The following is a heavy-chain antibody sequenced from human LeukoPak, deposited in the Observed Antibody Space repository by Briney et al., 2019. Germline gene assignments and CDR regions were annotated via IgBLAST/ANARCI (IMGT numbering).Heavy chain of an antibody. CDR1: GFTFSSYG. CDR2: IWYDGSNK. D-gene: IGHD2-2*02. V-gene: IGHV3-33*01. Sequence: PGGSLRLSCAASGFTFSSYGMHWVRQAPGKGLEWVAVIWYDGSNKYYADSVKGRFTISRDNSKNTLYLQMNSLRAEDTAVYYCARDIVVVPAAIRNYYYYYYMDVWGKGTTVTVSS. J-gene: IGHJ6*03. CDR3: ARDIVVVPAAIRNYYYYYYMDV.